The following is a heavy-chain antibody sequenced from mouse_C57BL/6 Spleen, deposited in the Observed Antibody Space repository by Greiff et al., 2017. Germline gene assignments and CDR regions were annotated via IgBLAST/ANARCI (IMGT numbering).Heavy chain of an antibody. V-gene: IGHV10-1*01. Sequence: GGGLVQPKGSLKLSCAASGFSFNTYAMNWVRQVPGKGLEWVARIRSKSNNYATYYADSVKDRFTISRVDSESMLYLQMHNLKTEDTAMYYWVGNGYYPYYFDYWGQGTTLTVSS. CDR2: IRSKSNNYAT. CDR1: GFSFNTYA. J-gene: IGHJ2*01. D-gene: IGHD2-3*01. CDR3: VGNGYYPYYFDY.